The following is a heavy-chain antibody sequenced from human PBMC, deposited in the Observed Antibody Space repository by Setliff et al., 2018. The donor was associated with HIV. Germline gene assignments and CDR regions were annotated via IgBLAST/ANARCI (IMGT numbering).Heavy chain of an antibody. J-gene: IGHJ4*02. CDR2: ISAHNGNT. CDR3: ARDYGSSPYAVFDS. CDR1: GYTFLNYD. Sequence: ASVKVSCKASGYTFLNYDINWLRQAPGQGLEWMGWISAHNGNTNYAQNFQGRVTMTTETSTSTAHMELRSLRSDDTAVYYCARDYGSSPYAVFDSWGQGTLVTVSS. V-gene: IGHV1-18*01. D-gene: IGHD6-13*01.